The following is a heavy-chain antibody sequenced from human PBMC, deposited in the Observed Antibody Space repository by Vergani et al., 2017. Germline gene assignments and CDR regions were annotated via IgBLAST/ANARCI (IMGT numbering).Heavy chain of an antibody. J-gene: IGHJ5*02. CDR3: ARRFGELLGSWFDP. CDR1: GFTFDDYG. CDR2: MNWNGGST. Sequence: EVQLVESGGGVVRPGGSLRLSCAASGFTFDDYGMSWVRQAPGKGLEWVSGMNWNGGSTGYADSVKGRFTISRDTAKNSLYLQMNSLRAEDTALYHCARRFGELLGSWFDPWGQGTLVTVSS. D-gene: IGHD3-10*01. V-gene: IGHV3-20*01.